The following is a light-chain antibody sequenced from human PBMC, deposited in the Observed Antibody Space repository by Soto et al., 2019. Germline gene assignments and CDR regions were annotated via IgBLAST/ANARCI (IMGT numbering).Light chain of an antibody. CDR2: GAS. Sequence: EIVLTQSPATLSVSPGERAILSCRASQSVRSNLAWYQQKPGQGPRLLIFGASTRATDIPARFSGSGSGTEFTLTISSLQSEDFAVYYCQQYIHWPPLTFGGGTKVEIK. V-gene: IGKV3-15*01. CDR1: QSVRSN. J-gene: IGKJ4*01. CDR3: QQYIHWPPLT.